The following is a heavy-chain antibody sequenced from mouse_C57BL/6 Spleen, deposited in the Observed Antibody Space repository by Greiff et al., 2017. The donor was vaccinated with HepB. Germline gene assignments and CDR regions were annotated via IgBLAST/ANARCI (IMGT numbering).Heavy chain of an antibody. Sequence: EVKVEESGPGLVKPSQSLSLTCSVTGYSITSGYYWNWIRQFPGNKLEWMGYISYDGSNNYNPSLKNRISITRDTSKNQFFLKLNSVTTEDTATYYCAREDYSNLDYWGQGTTLTVSS. J-gene: IGHJ2*01. CDR3: AREDYSNLDY. V-gene: IGHV3-6*01. CDR2: ISYDGSN. D-gene: IGHD2-5*01. CDR1: GYSITSGYY.